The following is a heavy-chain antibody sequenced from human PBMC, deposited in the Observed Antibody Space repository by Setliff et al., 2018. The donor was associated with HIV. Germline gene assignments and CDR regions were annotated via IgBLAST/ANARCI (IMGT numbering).Heavy chain of an antibody. J-gene: IGHJ4*02. CDR3: ARVGWDYYDSSGVGEFDY. Sequence: SETLSLTCTVSGDSISSDFYWGWIRQPPGKGLEWIGSIYHSGNTYYNPSLKSRVTISVDTSKNQFSLKLSSVTAADTAVYYCARVGWDYYDSSGVGEFDYWGQGTLVTVSS. D-gene: IGHD3-22*01. CDR1: GDSISSDFY. V-gene: IGHV4-38-2*02. CDR2: IYHSGNT.